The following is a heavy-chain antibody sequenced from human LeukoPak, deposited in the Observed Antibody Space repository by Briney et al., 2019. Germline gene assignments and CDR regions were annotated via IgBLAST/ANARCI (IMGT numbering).Heavy chain of an antibody. D-gene: IGHD5-12*01. J-gene: IGHJ6*03. Sequence: SETLSLTCTVSGGSISSYYWSWIRQPPGKGLEWIGYIYYSGSTNYNPSLKSRVTISVDTSKNQFSLKLSSVTAADTAVYYCARYSGYDYVPGYYYYMDVWGKGTTVTVSS. CDR2: IYYSGST. CDR1: GGSISSYY. V-gene: IGHV4-59*01. CDR3: ARYSGYDYVPGYYYYMDV.